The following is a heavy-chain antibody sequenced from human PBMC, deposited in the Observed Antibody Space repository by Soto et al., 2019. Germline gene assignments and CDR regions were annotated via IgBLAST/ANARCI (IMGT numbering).Heavy chain of an antibody. CDR2: IYPGDSDT. V-gene: IGHV5-51*01. J-gene: IGHJ6*02. D-gene: IGHD3-10*01. Sequence: PGESLKISWKGSGYSITSYWIGWVRQMPGKGLEWMGIIYPGDSDTRYSPSFQGQVTISADKSISTAYLQWSSLKASDTAMYYCATSLLWFGESPQFYYYYGMDVWGQGTTVTVSS. CDR1: GYSITSYW. CDR3: ATSLLWFGESPQFYYYYGMDV.